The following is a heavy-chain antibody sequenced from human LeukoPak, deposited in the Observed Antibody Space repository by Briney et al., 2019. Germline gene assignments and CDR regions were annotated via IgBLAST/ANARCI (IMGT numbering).Heavy chain of an antibody. V-gene: IGHV3-30*02. J-gene: IGHJ5*02. CDR3: VCITIFGVAKNNWFDP. D-gene: IGHD3-3*01. Sequence: PGGSLRLSCAASGFTFSSYGMHWVRQAPGKGLEWVAFIRYDGRNKYYADSVKGRFTISRDNSKNTLYLQMSSLRAEDTAVYYCVCITIFGVAKNNWFDPWGQGTLVTVSS. CDR1: GFTFSSYG. CDR2: IRYDGRNK.